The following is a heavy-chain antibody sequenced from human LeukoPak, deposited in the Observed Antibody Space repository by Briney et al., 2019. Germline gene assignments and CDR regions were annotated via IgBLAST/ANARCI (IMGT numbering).Heavy chain of an antibody. Sequence: SETLSLTCAVYGGSFSGYYWSWIRQPPGKGLEWIGEINHSGSTNYNPSLKSRVTISVDTYKNQFSLKLSSVTAADTAVYYCARVRALYCSGGSCYPSSPHNWFDPWGQGTLVTVSS. V-gene: IGHV4-34*01. CDR2: INHSGST. CDR3: ARVRALYCSGGSCYPSSPHNWFDP. D-gene: IGHD2-15*01. CDR1: GGSFSGYY. J-gene: IGHJ5*02.